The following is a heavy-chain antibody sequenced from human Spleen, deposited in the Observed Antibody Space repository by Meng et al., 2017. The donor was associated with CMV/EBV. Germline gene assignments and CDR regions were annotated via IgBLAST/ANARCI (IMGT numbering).Heavy chain of an antibody. D-gene: IGHD2-8*01. Sequence: GESLKISCAAAGFTFSSYGMHWVRQAPGKGLEWVAFIRYDGSNKYYADSVKGRFTISRDNSKNTLYLQMNSLRAEYTAVYYCANGDYCSNGVCYDYWGQGTQVTVSS. CDR1: GFTFSSYG. CDR3: ANGDYCSNGVCYDY. J-gene: IGHJ4*02. CDR2: IRYDGSNK. V-gene: IGHV3-30*02.